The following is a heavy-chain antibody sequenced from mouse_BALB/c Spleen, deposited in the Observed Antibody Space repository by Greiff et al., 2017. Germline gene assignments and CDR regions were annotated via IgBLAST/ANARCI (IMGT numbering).Heavy chain of an antibody. J-gene: IGHJ2*01. CDR3: ARRWDYDYFDY. V-gene: IGHV5-12-1*01. CDR1: GFAFSSYD. D-gene: IGHD2-4*01. Sequence: EVQGVESGGGLVKPGGSLKLSCAASGFAFSSYDMSWVRQTPEKRLEWVAYISSGGGSTYYPDTVKGRFTISRDNAKNTLYLQMSSLKSEDTAMYYCARRWDYDYFDYWGQGTTLTVSS. CDR2: ISSGGGST.